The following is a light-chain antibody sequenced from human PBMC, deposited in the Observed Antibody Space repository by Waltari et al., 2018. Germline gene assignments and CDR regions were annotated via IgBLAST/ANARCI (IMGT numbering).Light chain of an antibody. CDR3: ATWDDSLNGL. CDR1: SSNIGSKS. J-gene: IGLJ2*01. Sequence: QSVLTQPPSASGTPGQRVSISCSGSSSNIGSKSVNWYQQVPGTAPKLLIYSTNHRPSGVPDRFSGSKSGTSASLAISGLQSEDEADYYCATWDDSLNGLFGGGTKLTVL. CDR2: STN. V-gene: IGLV1-44*01.